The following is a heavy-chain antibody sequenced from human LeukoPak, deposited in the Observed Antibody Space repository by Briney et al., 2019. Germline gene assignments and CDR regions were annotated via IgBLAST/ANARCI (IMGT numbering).Heavy chain of an antibody. D-gene: IGHD3-9*01. CDR1: GYAFTSYD. V-gene: IGHV1-8*02. CDR2: MNPNSGNT. CDR3: AKDWHILTGRNCFDP. J-gene: IGHJ5*02. Sequence: GASVKVSCKASGYAFTSYDINWVRQATGQGLEWMGWMNPNSGNTGYAQKFQGRVTMSTDTSTNTAYMELRSLRFDDTAIYYCAKDWHILTGRNCFDPWGQGTLVTVSS.